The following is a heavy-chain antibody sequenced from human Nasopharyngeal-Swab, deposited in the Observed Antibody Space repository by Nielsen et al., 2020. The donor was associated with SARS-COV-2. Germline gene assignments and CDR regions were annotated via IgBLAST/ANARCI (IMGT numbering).Heavy chain of an antibody. CDR2: IYTSGST. D-gene: IGHD6-19*01. Sequence: SETLSLTCTASGGSISSGSYYWSWIRQPAGKGLEWIGRIYTSGSTNYNPSLKSRVTISVDTSKNQFSLKLSSVTAADTAVYYCARGGFGVDGIGYYGMDVWGQGTTVTVSS. V-gene: IGHV4-61*02. CDR3: ARGGFGVDGIGYYGMDV. CDR1: GGSISSGSYY. J-gene: IGHJ6*02.